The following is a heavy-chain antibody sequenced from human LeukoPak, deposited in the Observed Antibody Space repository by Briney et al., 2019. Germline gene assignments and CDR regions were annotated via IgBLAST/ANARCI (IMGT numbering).Heavy chain of an antibody. Sequence: ASVKVSCKASGYSFTNYYMDWVRQPPAQGLEWMGLINPSAGTTTYAQKFQGRVTVTRDTSTNTVYMDLSSLKSEDTAVYYCARGKSSVWPVGLCMDVWGQGTTVTVSS. CDR3: ARGKSSVWPVGLCMDV. D-gene: IGHD6-19*01. CDR2: INPSAGTT. V-gene: IGHV1-46*01. CDR1: GYSFTNYY. J-gene: IGHJ6*02.